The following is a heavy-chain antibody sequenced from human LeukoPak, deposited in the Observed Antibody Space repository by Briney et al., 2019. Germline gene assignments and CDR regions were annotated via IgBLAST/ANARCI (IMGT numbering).Heavy chain of an antibody. J-gene: IGHJ3*02. D-gene: IGHD7-27*01. Sequence: SETLSLTCTVSSGSISSSSYDWGWIRQPPGKGLGWIGSIYYSGSTSYNPSLKSRVTISLDTSKNQFSLKLSSVTAADTAVYYCARVGTHDAFDIWGQGTMVTVSS. CDR2: IYYSGST. CDR1: SGSISSSSYD. V-gene: IGHV4-39*07. CDR3: ARVGTHDAFDI.